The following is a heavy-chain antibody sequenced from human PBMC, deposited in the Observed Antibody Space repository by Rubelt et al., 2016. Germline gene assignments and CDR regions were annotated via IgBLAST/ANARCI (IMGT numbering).Heavy chain of an antibody. Sequence: QVQLQESGPGLVKPSETLSLTCTVSGGSISSYYWSWIRQPPGKGLEWIGYIYYSGSTNYNPSLKCWVTISVDTSKNQFSRRLSSVTAADTAVYFCASYYYGSRRGYYFLDWGQGTLVTVSS. CDR1: GGSISSYY. CDR2: IYYSGST. CDR3: ASYYYGSRRGYYFLD. V-gene: IGHV4-59*08. D-gene: IGHD3-10*01. J-gene: IGHJ4*02.